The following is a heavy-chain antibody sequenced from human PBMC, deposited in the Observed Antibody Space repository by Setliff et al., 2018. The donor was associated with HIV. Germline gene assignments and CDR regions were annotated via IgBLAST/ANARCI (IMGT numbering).Heavy chain of an antibody. CDR3: ARDSGTTMGASGPGY. CDR2: INQDGSKE. CDR1: GFTFSNYW. V-gene: IGHV3-7*01. Sequence: GGSLRLSCAASGFTFSNYWIIWVRQAPGKGLEWVANINQDGSKEYYVDSVKGRFIISRDNAKNSLYLQMNSLTADDTAVYYCARDSGTTMGASGPGYWGQGTLVTVSS. J-gene: IGHJ4*02. D-gene: IGHD1-26*01.